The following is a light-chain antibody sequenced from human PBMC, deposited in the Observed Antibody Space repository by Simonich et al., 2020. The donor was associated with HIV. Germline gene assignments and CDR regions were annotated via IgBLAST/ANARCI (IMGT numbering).Light chain of an antibody. J-gene: IGLJ2*01. CDR1: SSNVGAYNY. V-gene: IGLV2-11*01. CDR2: DVS. CDR3: CSYGGTL. Sequence: QSALTQPRSVSGSPGQSVTISCTGTSSNVGAYNYISWYQQYPGKAPKLMLYDVSKRPSGVPDRFSGSKSGNTASLTISGLQAEDEGDYYCCSYGGTLFGGGTKVTVL.